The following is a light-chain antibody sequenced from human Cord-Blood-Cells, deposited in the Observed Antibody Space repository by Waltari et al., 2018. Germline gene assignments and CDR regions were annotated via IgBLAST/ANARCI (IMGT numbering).Light chain of an antibody. J-gene: IGKJ4*01. Sequence: EIVLTQSPGTLSLSPGERATLSCRASRSVSSGYLAWYQQKPGQAPRLLIYGAARRATGIPDRFSGSGSGTDVTLTISRLEPEDFAVYYCQQYGSSPLTFGGGTKVEIK. CDR2: GAA. V-gene: IGKV3-20*01. CDR1: RSVSSGY. CDR3: QQYGSSPLT.